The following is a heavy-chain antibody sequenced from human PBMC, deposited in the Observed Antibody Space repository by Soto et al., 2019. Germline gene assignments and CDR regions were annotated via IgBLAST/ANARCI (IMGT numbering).Heavy chain of an antibody. CDR2: INPSGGST. Sequence: GASVKVSCKASGYTFTSYYMHWVRQAPGQGLEWMGIINPSGGSTSYAQKFQGRVTMTRDTSTSTVYMELSSLRSEDTAVYYCARDQGRRDVRRGLAVTPGYWGQGTLVTVSS. V-gene: IGHV1-46*03. D-gene: IGHD4-4*01. J-gene: IGHJ4*02. CDR3: ARDQGRRDVRRGLAVTPGY. CDR1: GYTFTSYY.